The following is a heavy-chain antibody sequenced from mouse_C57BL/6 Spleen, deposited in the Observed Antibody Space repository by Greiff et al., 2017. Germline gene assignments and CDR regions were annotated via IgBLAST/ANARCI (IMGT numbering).Heavy chain of an antibody. Sequence: QVQLQQPGAELVRPGSSVKLSCKASGYTFTSYWMHWVKQRPIQGLEWIGNIDPSDSETHYNQKFKDKATLTVDKSSSTAYMQLSSLTSEDSAVYYCARRGVITTVVEGYFDVWGTGTTVTVSS. CDR1: GYTFTSYW. J-gene: IGHJ1*03. D-gene: IGHD1-1*01. CDR2: IDPSDSET. CDR3: ARRGVITTVVEGYFDV. V-gene: IGHV1-52*01.